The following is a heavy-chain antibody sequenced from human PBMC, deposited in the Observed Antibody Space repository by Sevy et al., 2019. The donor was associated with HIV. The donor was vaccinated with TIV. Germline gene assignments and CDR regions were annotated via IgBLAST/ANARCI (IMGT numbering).Heavy chain of an antibody. CDR2: INPYSGDT. V-gene: IGHV1-2*06. J-gene: IGHJ4*02. Sequence: ASVKVSCKASGYTFTDYYMHWVRQAPGQGLEWMGRINPYSGDTKYAQKFQGRVTMTRDTSISTAYMVLSGLRFDDTAVYYCVREAGSNYYGQIDYWGQGSLVTVSS. CDR3: VREAGSNYYGQIDY. D-gene: IGHD4-4*01. CDR1: GYTFTDYY.